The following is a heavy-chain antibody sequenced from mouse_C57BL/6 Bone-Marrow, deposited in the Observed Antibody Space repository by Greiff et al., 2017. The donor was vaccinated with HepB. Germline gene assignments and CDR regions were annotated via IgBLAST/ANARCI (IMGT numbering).Heavy chain of an antibody. D-gene: IGHD2-4*01. V-gene: IGHV1-81*01. CDR3: ASDGDYGGGAMDY. Sequence: QVQLQQSGAELARPGASVKLSCKASGYTFTSYGISWVKQRTGQGLEWIGEIYPRSGNTYYNEKFKGKATLTADKYSSTAYMELRSLTSEDSAVYFCASDGDYGGGAMDYWGQGTSVTVSS. CDR2: IYPRSGNT. CDR1: GYTFTSYG. J-gene: IGHJ4*01.